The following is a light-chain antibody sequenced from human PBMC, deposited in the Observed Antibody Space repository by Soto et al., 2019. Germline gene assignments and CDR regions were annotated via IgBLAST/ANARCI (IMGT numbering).Light chain of an antibody. Sequence: QSALTQPPSASGSPGQSVTISCTGTSSDVGAYNYVSWYQQHPGKAPKLMIYEVSKRPSGVPDRFSGSKSGNTASLTVSGLQAEDEADYYCSSYAGSHSLHVVFGGGTKLTVL. CDR3: SSYAGSHSLHVV. CDR2: EVS. V-gene: IGLV2-8*01. CDR1: SSDVGAYNY. J-gene: IGLJ2*01.